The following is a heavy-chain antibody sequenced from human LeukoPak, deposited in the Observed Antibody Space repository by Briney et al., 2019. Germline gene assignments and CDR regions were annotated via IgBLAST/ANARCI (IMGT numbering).Heavy chain of an antibody. CDR1: GGSFSGYY. J-gene: IGHJ4*02. V-gene: IGHV4-34*01. Sequence: PSETLSLTCAVYGGSFSGYYWSWIRQPPGKGLEWIGEINHSGSTNYNPSLKSRVTISVDTSKNQFSLKLSSVTAADTAVYYCARAAQYYYGSGSYNFDYWGQGTLVTVSS. D-gene: IGHD3-10*01. CDR2: INHSGST. CDR3: ARAAQYYYGSGSYNFDY.